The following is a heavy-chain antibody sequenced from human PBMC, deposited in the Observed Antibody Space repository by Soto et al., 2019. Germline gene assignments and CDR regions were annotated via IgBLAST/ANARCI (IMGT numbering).Heavy chain of an antibody. CDR3: AKGDLDNWNRLGFNWFDP. CDR1: GFTFSSYA. D-gene: IGHD1-20*01. V-gene: IGHV3-23*01. J-gene: IGHJ5*02. CDR2: ISGSGGST. Sequence: GGSLRLSCAASGFTFSSYAMSWVRQAPGKGLEWVSAISGSGGSTYYADSVKGRFTISRDNSKNTLYLQMNSLRAEDTAVYYCAKGDLDNWNRLGFNWFDPWGQGTLVTVSS.